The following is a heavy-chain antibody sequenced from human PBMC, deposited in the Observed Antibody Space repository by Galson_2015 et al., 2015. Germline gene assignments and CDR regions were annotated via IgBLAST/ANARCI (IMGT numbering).Heavy chain of an antibody. J-gene: IGHJ5*02. CDR3: AKEPGYCSGGACYGGWFDP. Sequence: LSLTCAVYGGSISGDYWSWIRQPPGKGLEWIGEINHNGATDYNPSLKGRVTISGDTSRNQLSLKLTSVTAADTAVYYCAKEPGYCSGGACYGGWFDPWGQGTLVTVSS. V-gene: IGHV4-34*01. CDR1: GGSISGDY. CDR2: INHNGAT. D-gene: IGHD2-15*01.